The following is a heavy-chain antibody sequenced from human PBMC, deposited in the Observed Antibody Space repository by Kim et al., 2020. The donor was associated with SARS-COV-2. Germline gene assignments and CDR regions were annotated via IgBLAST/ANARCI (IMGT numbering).Heavy chain of an antibody. CDR1: GFTFSSYS. V-gene: IGHV3-48*02. J-gene: IGHJ4*02. Sequence: GGSLRLSCAASGFTFSSYSMNWVRQAPGKGLEWVSYISSSSSTIYYADSVKGRFTISRDNAKNSLYLQMNSLRDEDTAVYYCARDAPSLLWFGELYEYFDYWGQGTLVTVSS. CDR2: ISSSSSTI. CDR3: ARDAPSLLWFGELYEYFDY. D-gene: IGHD3-10*01.